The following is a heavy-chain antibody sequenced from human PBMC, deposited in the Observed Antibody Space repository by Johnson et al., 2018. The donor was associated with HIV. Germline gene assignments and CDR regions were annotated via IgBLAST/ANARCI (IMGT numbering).Heavy chain of an antibody. D-gene: IGHD3-22*01. J-gene: IGHJ3*02. V-gene: IGHV3-30-3*01. Sequence: QVQLVESGGGLVSPGGSLTLSCAASGFTFSSYAMHWVRQAPGKGLEWVAVISYDGSNKYYADSVKGLFTISRDNSKNTLYLQMNSLRAEDTAVYYCARDEGIVVVSHAFDIWGQGTMVTVSS. CDR2: ISYDGSNK. CDR3: ARDEGIVVVSHAFDI. CDR1: GFTFSSYA.